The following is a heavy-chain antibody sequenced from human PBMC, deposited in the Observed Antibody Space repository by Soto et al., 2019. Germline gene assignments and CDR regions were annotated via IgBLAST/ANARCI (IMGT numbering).Heavy chain of an antibody. CDR1: GFTFSNYG. CDR3: AKMKRMAGGWFPDF. V-gene: IGHV3-23*01. CDR2: ITTRGDST. D-gene: IGHD6-19*01. J-gene: IGHJ4*02. Sequence: EVQLLESGGGLVQPGGSLRLSCAVSGFTFSNYGMSWVRQAPGKGLDWVSSITTRGDSTFYADSVKGRFTISRGNSKNTLYLQLNSLGAADTAISYCAKMKRMAGGWFPDFWGQGTLVTVSS.